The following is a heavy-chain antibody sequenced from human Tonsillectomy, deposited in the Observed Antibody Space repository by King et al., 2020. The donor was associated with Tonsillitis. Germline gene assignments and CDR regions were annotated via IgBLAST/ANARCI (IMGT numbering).Heavy chain of an antibody. CDR3: ARRGNYYGDFYYYYGMDV. V-gene: IGHV3-23*04. D-gene: IGHD4-17*01. Sequence: QLVQSGGGLVQPGGSLRLSCAASGFTFSSYAMSWVRQAPGKGLEWVSAISGSGGSTYYADSVKGRFTISRDNSKNTLYLQMNSLRAEDTAVYYCARRGNYYGDFYYYYGMDVWGQGTTVTVSS. CDR2: ISGSGGST. CDR1: GFTFSSYA. J-gene: IGHJ6*02.